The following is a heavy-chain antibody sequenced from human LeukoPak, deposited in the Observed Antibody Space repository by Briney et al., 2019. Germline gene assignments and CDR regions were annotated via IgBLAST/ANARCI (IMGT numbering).Heavy chain of an antibody. Sequence: PSETLSLTCTVPGGSINSYYWTWIRQPPGKGLEWIGYIYYSGSTNYNPSLKSRVTISVDTSKNQFSLKLSSVTAADTAVYYCARGHYYDSSGYRYWGQGTQVTVSS. J-gene: IGHJ4*02. V-gene: IGHV4-59*12. CDR1: GGSINSYY. D-gene: IGHD3-22*01. CDR2: IYYSGST. CDR3: ARGHYYDSSGYRY.